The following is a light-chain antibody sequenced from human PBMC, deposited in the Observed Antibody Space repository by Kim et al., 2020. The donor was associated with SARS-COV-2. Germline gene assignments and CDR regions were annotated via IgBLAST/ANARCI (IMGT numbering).Light chain of an antibody. J-gene: IGLJ2*01. Sequence: SVLTQPPSVSAAPGQKVTISCSGSTSNIGTNYVSWYQQLPGKAPKLLIYDSNERPSGIPDRFSASKSGTSATLGITGLQTGYEAVYYCGTWDSSLSAGVFGGGTQLTVL. V-gene: IGLV1-51*01. CDR3: GTWDSSLSAGV. CDR1: TSNIGTNY. CDR2: DSN.